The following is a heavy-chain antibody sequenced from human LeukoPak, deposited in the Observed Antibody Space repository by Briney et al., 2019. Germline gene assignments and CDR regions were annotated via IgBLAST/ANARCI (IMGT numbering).Heavy chain of an antibody. D-gene: IGHD3-16*01. CDR3: ARVWGSDAFDI. CDR1: GFTFSHYW. CDR2: TNSDGSSK. J-gene: IGHJ3*02. V-gene: IGHV3-74*01. Sequence: PGGSLRLSCAASGFTFSHYWMQWVRQAPGKGLVWVSRTNSDGSSKTYADSVKGRFTISRDNAKNTLYLQMNSLRAEDTAEYYCARVWGSDAFDIWGQGTMVTVSS.